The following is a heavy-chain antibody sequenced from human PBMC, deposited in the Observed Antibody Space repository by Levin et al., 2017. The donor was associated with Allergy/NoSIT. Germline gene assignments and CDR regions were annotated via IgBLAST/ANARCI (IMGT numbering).Heavy chain of an antibody. Sequence: EASVKVSCKASGYTFTSYYMHWVRQAPGQGLEWMGIINPSGGTTSNAQKFQGRVTMTRDTSTSTVYMELSSLRSEDTAVYYCARDGYCSGGRCPIDYWGQGTLVTVSS. CDR2: INPSGGTT. CDR3: ARDGYCSGGRCPIDY. J-gene: IGHJ4*02. D-gene: IGHD2-15*01. V-gene: IGHV1-46*01. CDR1: GYTFTSYY.